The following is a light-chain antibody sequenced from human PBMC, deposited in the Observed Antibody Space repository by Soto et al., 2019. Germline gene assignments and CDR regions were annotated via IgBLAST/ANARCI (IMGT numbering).Light chain of an antibody. J-gene: IGKJ5*01. CDR1: QSVSGK. Sequence: EIVMTQSPATLSVSPGERATLSCRASQSVSGKLAWYQQKPGQAPRLLIYGAFTRATGTPARFSGSGSGTEFTLTISSLQSEDFAVYYCQQYNNWPPITFGQGTRLEIK. CDR3: QQYNNWPPIT. CDR2: GAF. V-gene: IGKV3-15*01.